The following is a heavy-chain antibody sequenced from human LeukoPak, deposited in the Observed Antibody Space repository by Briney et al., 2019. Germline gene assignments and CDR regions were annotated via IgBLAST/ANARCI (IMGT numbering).Heavy chain of an antibody. V-gene: IGHV4-59*01. CDR3: ARGVVAAAGRTFDF. CDR2: IYYNGRT. D-gene: IGHD6-13*01. CDR1: GGSISSYY. J-gene: IGHJ4*02. Sequence: SETLSLTCTVSGGSISSYYWSWIRQPPGKGLECIAYIYYNGRTNYNPSLKSRVTISLDTSQNQFSLKLSSLTAADTAVYYCARGVVAAAGRTFDFWGQGTLVTVSS.